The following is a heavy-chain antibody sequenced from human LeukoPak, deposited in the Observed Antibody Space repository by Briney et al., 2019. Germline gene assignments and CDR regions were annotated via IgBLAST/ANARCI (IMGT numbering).Heavy chain of an antibody. Sequence: GGSLRLSCAASGFTFSSYGMHWVRQAPGKGLDWVSHISASGATTYYADSVKGRFTISRDNSKNTLSLQMNSLGADDTAVYYCAKDPHSSGWYFDYWGQGALVTVSS. V-gene: IGHV3-23*01. CDR2: ISASGATT. D-gene: IGHD6-19*01. J-gene: IGHJ4*02. CDR3: AKDPHSSGWYFDY. CDR1: GFTFSSYG.